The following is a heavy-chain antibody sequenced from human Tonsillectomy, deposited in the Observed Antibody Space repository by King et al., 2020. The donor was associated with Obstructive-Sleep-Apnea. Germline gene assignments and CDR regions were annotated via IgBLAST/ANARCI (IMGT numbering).Heavy chain of an antibody. D-gene: IGHD3-16*01. V-gene: IGHV3-7*01. CDR1: GFPFSIYW. J-gene: IGHJ4*02. CDR2: INQDEGEK. CDR3: ARVDWGRFDF. Sequence: VQLVESGGGLVQPGGSLRLSCAASGFPFSIYWMSWVRQTPGKGLEWVANINQDEGEKYYVASVKGRFTISRDNAKNSLYLQLNSLRAEDTAVYYCARVDWGRFDFWGQGALVTVSS.